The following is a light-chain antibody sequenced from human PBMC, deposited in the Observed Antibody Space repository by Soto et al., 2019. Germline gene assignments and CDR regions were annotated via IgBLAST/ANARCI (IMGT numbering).Light chain of an antibody. CDR1: QSVSSSY. Sequence: EIVLMQSPGTLSLSPGEKATLSCRASQSVSSSYLAWYQQKPGQAPRLLIYHTSNRATGIPDRFSDSGSGTDFALTISGLEPEDCGVYYCQSYGSSAFSPFGQGTNLEIK. CDR2: HTS. J-gene: IGKJ2*01. CDR3: QSYGSSAFSP. V-gene: IGKV3-20*01.